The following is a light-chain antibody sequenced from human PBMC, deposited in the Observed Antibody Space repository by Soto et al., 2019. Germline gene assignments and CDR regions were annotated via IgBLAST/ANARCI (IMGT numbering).Light chain of an antibody. CDR1: QAIGVD. CDR3: QKYNSAPLT. J-gene: IGKJ4*01. V-gene: IGKV1-27*01. Sequence: DIQVTQSPSSLSASLGDRVTITCRANQAIGVDFAWVQQQPGKVPKLLVYAASALQSGVPSRFSGSGSGTDFTLTISSLQPEDIATYYCQKYNSAPLTVGGGTKLEI. CDR2: AAS.